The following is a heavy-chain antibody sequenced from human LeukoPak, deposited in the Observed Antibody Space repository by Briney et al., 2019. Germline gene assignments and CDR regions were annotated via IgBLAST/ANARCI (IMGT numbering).Heavy chain of an antibody. D-gene: IGHD3-10*01. CDR2: ISWNSGSI. CDR3: ARDADYGSGSYYDY. V-gene: IGHV3-9*01. CDR1: GFTFDDYA. Sequence: GGSLRLSCAASGFTFDDYAMHWVRQAPGKGLEWVSGISWNSGSIGYADSVKGRFTISRDNAKNSLYLQMNSLRAEDTAVYYCARDADYGSGSYYDYWGQGTLVTVSS. J-gene: IGHJ4*02.